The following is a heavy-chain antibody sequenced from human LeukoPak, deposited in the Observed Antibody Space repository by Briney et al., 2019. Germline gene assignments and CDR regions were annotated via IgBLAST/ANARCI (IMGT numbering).Heavy chain of an antibody. CDR2: IDGSGSS. J-gene: IGHJ5*02. Sequence: PSETLSLTCTVSGYSISSGYLWGWIRQPPGKGLEWIGSIDGSGSSYYNPSLKSRVTISVDTSKNQFSLKLSSVTAADTAVYYCARSSGRNYYDSSGYYRSWGQGTLVTVSS. CDR3: ARSSGRNYYDSSGYYRS. V-gene: IGHV4-38-2*02. D-gene: IGHD3-22*01. CDR1: GYSISSGYL.